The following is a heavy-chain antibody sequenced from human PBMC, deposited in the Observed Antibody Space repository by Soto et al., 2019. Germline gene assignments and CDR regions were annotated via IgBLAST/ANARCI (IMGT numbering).Heavy chain of an antibody. D-gene: IGHD3-22*01. Sequence: GASVKVSFKASGYTFTSYYMHWVRQAPGQGLEWMGIINPSGGSTSYAQKFQGRVTMTRDTSTSTVYMELSSLRSEDTAVYYCARDPTYYDSSGHYGDYWGQGTLVTVSS. CDR3: ARDPTYYDSSGHYGDY. CDR2: INPSGGST. CDR1: GYTFTSYY. J-gene: IGHJ4*02. V-gene: IGHV1-46*01.